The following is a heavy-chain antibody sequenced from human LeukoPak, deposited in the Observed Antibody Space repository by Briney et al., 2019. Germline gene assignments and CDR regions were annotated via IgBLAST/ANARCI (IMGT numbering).Heavy chain of an antibody. D-gene: IGHD6-19*01. J-gene: IGHJ4*02. CDR2: IIPMMGIA. V-gene: IGHV1-69*02. Sequence: SVKVSCKASGGTLRRHTITWVRQAPGQGLEWMGRIIPMMGIANDAQKFQGRVTITADTSTDTAYMDLISLRSEDTAVYYRASRSHKTIVGADTREVGDYWGQGTLVTVSS. CDR3: ASRSHKTIVGADTREVGDY. CDR1: GGTLRRHT.